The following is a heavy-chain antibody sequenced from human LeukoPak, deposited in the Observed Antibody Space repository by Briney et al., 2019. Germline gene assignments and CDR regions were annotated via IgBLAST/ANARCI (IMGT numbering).Heavy chain of an antibody. D-gene: IGHD1-26*01. CDR1: GFTFSSYG. J-gene: IGHJ4*02. Sequence: PGGSLRLSCAASGFTFSSYGMHWVRQAPGKGLEWVAVISYDGSNKYYADSVKGRFTISRDNSKNTLYLQMNSLRAEDTAVYYCATAGGLDYWGQGTLVTVSS. CDR3: ATAGGLDY. V-gene: IGHV3-30*03. CDR2: ISYDGSNK.